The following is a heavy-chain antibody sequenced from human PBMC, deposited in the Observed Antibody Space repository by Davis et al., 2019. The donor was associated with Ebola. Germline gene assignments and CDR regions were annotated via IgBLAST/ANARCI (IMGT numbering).Heavy chain of an antibody. V-gene: IGHV4-34*01. CDR2: INHSGST. J-gene: IGHJ4*02. CDR3: ARMGYCSSTSCYPPFDY. CDR1: GGSFSGYY. Sequence: PSETLSLTCAVYGGSFSGYYWSWIRQPPGKGLEWIGEINHSGSTNYNPSLKSRVTISVDTSKNQFSLKLSSVTAADTAVYYCARMGYCSSTSCYPPFDYWGQGTLVTVSS. D-gene: IGHD2-2*01.